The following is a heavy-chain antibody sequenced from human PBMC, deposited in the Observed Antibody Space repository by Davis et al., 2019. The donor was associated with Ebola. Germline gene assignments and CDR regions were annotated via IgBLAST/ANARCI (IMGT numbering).Heavy chain of an antibody. D-gene: IGHD3-3*01. CDR3: ARARDFWSGYYIPFFDY. CDR1: GYTFTSYA. CDR2: INAGNGNT. J-gene: IGHJ4*02. Sequence: ASVKVSCKASGYTFTSYAMHWVRQAPGQRLEWMEWINAGNGNTKYSQKFQGRVTITRDTSASTAYMELSSLRSEDTAVYYCARARDFWSGYYIPFFDYWGQGTLVTVSS. V-gene: IGHV1-3*01.